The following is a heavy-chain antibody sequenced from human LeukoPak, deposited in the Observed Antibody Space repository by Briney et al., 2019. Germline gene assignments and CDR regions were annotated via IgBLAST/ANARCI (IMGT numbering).Heavy chain of an antibody. CDR3: ARRRFLEWAFDI. V-gene: IGHV1-69*05. J-gene: IGHJ3*02. Sequence: SVKVSCKASGGTFSSYAISWVRQAPGQGLEWMGGIIPIFGTANYAQKFQGRVTITTDESTSTAYMELSSLRSEDTAVYYCARRRFLEWAFDIWGQGTMVTVSS. D-gene: IGHD3-3*01. CDR1: GGTFSSYA. CDR2: IIPIFGTA.